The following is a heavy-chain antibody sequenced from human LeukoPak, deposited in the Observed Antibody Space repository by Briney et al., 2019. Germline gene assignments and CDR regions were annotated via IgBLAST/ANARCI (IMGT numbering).Heavy chain of an antibody. CDR2: INPNNGDT. D-gene: IGHD5-24*01. V-gene: IGHV1-2*02. Sequence: ASVKLSCNVSGYTLIGSYMHCVSQAPGQGLEWMGWINPNNGDTNYAQNFQGRVTMTRDTSISTVYMELTRLRSDDTAVFYCTRGGRDAEFDPWGQGILVTVSS. J-gene: IGHJ5*02. CDR3: TRGGRDAEFDP. CDR1: GYTLIGSY.